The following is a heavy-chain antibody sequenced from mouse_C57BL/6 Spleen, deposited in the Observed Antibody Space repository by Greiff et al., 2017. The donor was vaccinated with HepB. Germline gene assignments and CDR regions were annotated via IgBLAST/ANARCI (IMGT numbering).Heavy chain of an antibody. J-gene: IGHJ1*03. D-gene: IGHD1-1*01. Sequence: QVQLQQSGPELVKPGASVKISCKASGYAFSSSWMNWVKQRPGKGLEWIGRIYPGDGDTNYNGKFKGKATLTADKSSSTAYMQLSSLTSEDSAVYFCASYYCGSSARFWYFDVWGTGTTVTVSS. CDR1: GYAFSSSW. V-gene: IGHV1-82*01. CDR2: IYPGDGDT. CDR3: ASYYCGSSARFWYFDV.